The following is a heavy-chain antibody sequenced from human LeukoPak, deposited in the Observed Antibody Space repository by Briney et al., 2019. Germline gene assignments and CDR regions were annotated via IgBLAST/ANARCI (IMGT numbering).Heavy chain of an antibody. J-gene: IGHJ4*02. D-gene: IGHD6-13*01. V-gene: IGHV4-59*01. Sequence: TSETLSLTCTVSGGSISSYYWSWIRQPPGKGLEWIGYIYYSGSTNYNPSLKSRVTISVDTSKNQFSLKLSSVTAADTAVYYCARATAYGAAGTDWGRGTLVTVSS. CDR2: IYYSGST. CDR3: ARATAYGAAGTD. CDR1: GGSISSYY.